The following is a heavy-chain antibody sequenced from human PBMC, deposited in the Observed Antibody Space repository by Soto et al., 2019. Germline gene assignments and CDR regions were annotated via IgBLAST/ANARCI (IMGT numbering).Heavy chain of an antibody. Sequence: EVQLLESGGGMVQPGGSLRLSCAGSGFTFRSYVMTWVRQAPGKGLEWVSTITPSGGTTSYADSVQGRFSVSRGESKSTLYVAMSSPRDEDTALYYGAKERGNTGSAADYWGQGTQVTVSS. J-gene: IGHJ4*02. CDR1: GFTFRSYV. V-gene: IGHV3-23*01. CDR2: ITPSGGTT. CDR3: AKERGNTGSAADY. D-gene: IGHD6-13*01.